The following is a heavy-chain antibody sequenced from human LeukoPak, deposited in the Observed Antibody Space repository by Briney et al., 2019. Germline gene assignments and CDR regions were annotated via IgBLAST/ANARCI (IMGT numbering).Heavy chain of an antibody. CDR2: ISSSSSTI. Sequence: GGSLRLSCAASGFTFSSYSMNWVRQAPGKGLEWVSYISSSSSTIYYADSVKGRFTISRDNSKNTLYLQMNSLRAEDTAVYYCAKDVIGRQLVPGDFDYWGQGTLVTVSS. D-gene: IGHD6-6*01. J-gene: IGHJ4*02. CDR1: GFTFSSYS. V-gene: IGHV3-48*01. CDR3: AKDVIGRQLVPGDFDY.